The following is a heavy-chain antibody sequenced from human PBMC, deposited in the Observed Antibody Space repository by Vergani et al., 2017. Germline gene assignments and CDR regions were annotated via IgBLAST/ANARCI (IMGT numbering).Heavy chain of an antibody. J-gene: IGHJ4*02. CDR3: ARDHAWGHGDYSLDY. D-gene: IGHD4-17*01. Sequence: QVQLQESGPGLVKPSQTLSLTCTVSGGSISSGDYYWSWIRQPPGKGLEWVGFIYYSGSTYYNPSLKSRVTISVDTSKNQFSLKLSSVTAADTAVYYCARDHAWGHGDYSLDYWGQGTLVTVSS. V-gene: IGHV4-30-4*01. CDR2: IYYSGST. CDR1: GGSISSGDYY.